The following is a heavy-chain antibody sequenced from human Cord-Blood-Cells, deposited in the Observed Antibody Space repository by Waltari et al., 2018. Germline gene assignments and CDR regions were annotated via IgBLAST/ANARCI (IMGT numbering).Heavy chain of an antibody. CDR3: ARRRAYYYYYGMDV. Sequence: QVQLVESGGGVVQPGRSLRLSCAASGFTFSSYAMHWVRQAPGKGLEWVAVISYDGSNKYYADSVKGRFTISRDNSKNTLYLQMNSLRAEDTAVYYCARRRAYYYYYGMDVWGQGTTVTVSS. CDR2: ISYDGSNK. V-gene: IGHV3-30*04. CDR1: GFTFSSYA. J-gene: IGHJ6*02.